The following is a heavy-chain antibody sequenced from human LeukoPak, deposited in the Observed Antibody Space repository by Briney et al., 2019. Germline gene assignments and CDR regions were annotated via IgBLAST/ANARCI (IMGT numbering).Heavy chain of an antibody. CDR1: GFNFNSYT. V-gene: IGHV3-21*01. J-gene: IGHJ4*02. D-gene: IGHD3-10*01. CDR2: ISGSGNYI. Sequence: PGGSLRLSCTASGFNFNSYTMSWVREAPGKGLEWVSSISGSGNYIHHAASVKGRFTISRDDAQNSVYLQMNSLKDGDTAVYYCARSRSSSPYDKNLNYWGQGTLVIVSS. CDR3: ARSRSSSPYDKNLNY.